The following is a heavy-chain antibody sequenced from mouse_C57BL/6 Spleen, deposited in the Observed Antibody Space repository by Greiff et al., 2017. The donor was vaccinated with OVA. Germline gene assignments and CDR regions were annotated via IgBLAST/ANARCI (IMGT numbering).Heavy chain of an antibody. CDR2: IYPRSGNT. CDR3: AREEGLYYGRDY. V-gene: IGHV1-81*01. CDR1: GYTFTSYG. Sequence: QVQLKQSGAELARPGASVKLSCKASGYTFTSYGISWVKQRTGQGLEWIGEIYPRSGNTYYNEKFKGKATLTADKSSSTAYMELRSLTSEDSAVYFCAREEGLYYGRDYWGQGTTLTVSS. J-gene: IGHJ2*01. D-gene: IGHD1-1*01.